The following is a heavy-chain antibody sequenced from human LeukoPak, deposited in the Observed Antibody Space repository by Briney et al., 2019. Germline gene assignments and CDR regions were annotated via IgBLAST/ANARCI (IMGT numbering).Heavy chain of an antibody. CDR2: FYYTGNT. CDR1: GGSITSSRYY. J-gene: IGHJ5*02. Sequence: KPSETLSLTCTVSGGSITSSRYYWGWIRQPPGKGLEWIGSFYYTGNTYYNPSLKSRVTISVDTSKNQFSLKLSSVTAADTAVYYCAPGSTDGSRGSWFDPWGQGTLVTVSS. D-gene: IGHD5-24*01. CDR3: APGSTDGSRGSWFDP. V-gene: IGHV4-39*01.